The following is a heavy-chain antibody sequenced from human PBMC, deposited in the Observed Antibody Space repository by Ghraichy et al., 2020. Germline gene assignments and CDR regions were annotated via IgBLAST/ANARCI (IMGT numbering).Heavy chain of an antibody. D-gene: IGHD4-11*01. J-gene: IGHJ6*02. Sequence: QTLSLTCTFSGFSLSTSGMCVSWIRQPPGRALEWLARIDWDDDKYYSTSLKTRLTISKDTSKNQVGLTMTNMDPVDTATYYCARSTTVTTARYYYYYAMDVWGQGTTVTVSS. CDR3: ARSTTVTTARYYYYYAMDV. CDR2: IDWDDDK. CDR1: GFSLSTSGMC. V-gene: IGHV2-70*11.